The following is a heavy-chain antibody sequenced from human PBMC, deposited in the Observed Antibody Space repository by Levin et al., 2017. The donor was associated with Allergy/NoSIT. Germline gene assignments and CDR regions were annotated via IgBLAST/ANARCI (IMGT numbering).Heavy chain of an antibody. Sequence: SETLSLTCTVSGGSVSSGSYYWSWMRQPPGTGLEWIGYIYYSGNTNNNPSLKSRVTISLDTPKNQFSLKLSSVTAADTAVYYCARAWGSYRFDYWGQGTLVTVSS. CDR2: IYYSGNT. V-gene: IGHV4-61*01. D-gene: IGHD3-16*02. J-gene: IGHJ4*02. CDR3: ARAWGSYRFDY. CDR1: GGSVSSGSYY.